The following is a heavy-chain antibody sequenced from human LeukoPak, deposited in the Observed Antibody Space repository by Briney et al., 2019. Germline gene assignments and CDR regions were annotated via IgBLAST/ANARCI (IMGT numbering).Heavy chain of an antibody. V-gene: IGHV3-23*01. CDR3: ARDMRGVTVPPNFDY. D-gene: IGHD2-21*02. Sequence: GGSLRLSCAASGFTFSNYGMSWVRQAPGKGLEWVSALSGSGGRTYYADSLKGRFTISRDNSKNTLYLQMNSLRAEDTAVYYCARDMRGVTVPPNFDYWGQGTLVTVSS. CDR1: GFTFSNYG. J-gene: IGHJ4*02. CDR2: LSGSGGRT.